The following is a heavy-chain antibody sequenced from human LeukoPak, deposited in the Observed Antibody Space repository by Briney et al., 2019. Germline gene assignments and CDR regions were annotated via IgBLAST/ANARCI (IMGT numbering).Heavy chain of an antibody. V-gene: IGHV3-23*01. CDR3: AKDRHKWYAFDY. J-gene: IGHJ4*02. CDR1: GFTFSSYA. D-gene: IGHD2-15*01. CDR2: ISGSGGST. Sequence: GGSLRLSCAASGFTFSSYAMSWVRQAPGKGLEWVSAISGSGGSTYYADSVKGRFTISRDNSKNTLYLQMNSLRAEYTAVYYCAKDRHKWYAFDYWGQGTLVTVSS.